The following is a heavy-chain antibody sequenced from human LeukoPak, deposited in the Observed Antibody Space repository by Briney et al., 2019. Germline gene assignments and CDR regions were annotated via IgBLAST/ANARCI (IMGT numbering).Heavy chain of an antibody. D-gene: IGHD1-14*01. CDR2: IYTSGST. V-gene: IGHV4-4*09. CDR1: GGSINDYY. Sequence: SETLSLTCTVSGGSINDYYWSWIRQPPAKGLEWIGYIYTSGSTNYNPSLKSRVTISVDTSKNQFSLKLSSVTAADTAVYYCARKPRPYYMDVWGKGTTVTVSS. J-gene: IGHJ6*03. CDR3: ARKPRPYYMDV.